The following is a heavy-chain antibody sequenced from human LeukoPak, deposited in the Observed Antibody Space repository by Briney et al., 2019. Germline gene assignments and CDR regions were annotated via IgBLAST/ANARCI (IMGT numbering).Heavy chain of an antibody. V-gene: IGHV4-34*01. D-gene: IGHD6-13*01. CDR3: ARLYSGSWYLDY. CDR2: INHSGST. Sequence: SETLSLTCAVYGGSFSGYYWSWIRQPPGKGLEWIGEINHSGSTNYNPSLKSRVTISVDTSKNQFSLKLSSVTAADTAMYYCARLYSGSWYLDYWGQGTLVTVSS. J-gene: IGHJ4*02. CDR1: GGSFSGYY.